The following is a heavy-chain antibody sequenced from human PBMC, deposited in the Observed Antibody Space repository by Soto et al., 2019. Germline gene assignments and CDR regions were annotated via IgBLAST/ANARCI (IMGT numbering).Heavy chain of an antibody. D-gene: IGHD3-22*01. J-gene: IGHJ4*02. Sequence: EVQLVESGGGLVKPGGSLRLSCAASGFTFSTYNMNWVRQAPGKGLEWVSFISSSSSYIYYADSVKGRFTISRDNAKNSLYLQMNSLRAEDTAVYYCARDPRPSYESSGYYVSAYWGQGTLVTVSS. CDR1: GFTFSTYN. CDR2: ISSSSSYI. CDR3: ARDPRPSYESSGYYVSAY. V-gene: IGHV3-21*01.